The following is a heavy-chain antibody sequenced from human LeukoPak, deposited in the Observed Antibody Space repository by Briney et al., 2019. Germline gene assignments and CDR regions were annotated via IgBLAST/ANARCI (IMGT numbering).Heavy chain of an antibody. J-gene: IGHJ4*02. Sequence: GGSLRLFCAASGFTFSRYAMSWVRHAPGKGLEWVTAISGSGGSTYYADSVKGRFTISRDNSKTTLYLQMSSLRAEATAVYYGARVEAGTGYYFDYWGQGTLVTVSS. CDR3: ARVEAGTGYYFDY. D-gene: IGHD6-19*01. CDR2: ISGSGGST. CDR1: GFTFSRYA. V-gene: IGHV3-23*01.